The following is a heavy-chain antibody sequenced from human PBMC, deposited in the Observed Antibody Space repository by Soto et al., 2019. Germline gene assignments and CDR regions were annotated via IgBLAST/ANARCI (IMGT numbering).Heavy chain of an antibody. Sequence: ASVKVSCKASGYTFTGYYMHWVRQAPGQGLEWMGWINPNSGGTNYAQKFQGRVTMTRDTSISTAYMELSRLRSDDTAVYYCARELRNYDSSGYSHNHGMDVWGQGTTVTVSS. V-gene: IGHV1-2*02. D-gene: IGHD3-22*01. CDR2: INPNSGGT. CDR3: ARELRNYDSSGYSHNHGMDV. CDR1: GYTFTGYY. J-gene: IGHJ6*02.